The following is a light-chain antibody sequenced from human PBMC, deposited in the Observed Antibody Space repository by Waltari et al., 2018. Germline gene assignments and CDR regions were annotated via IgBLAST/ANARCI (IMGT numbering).Light chain of an antibody. CDR1: QSVSSY. CDR3: QQANSFPPT. CDR2: DAS. J-gene: IGKJ4*01. V-gene: IGKV3-11*01. Sequence: EIVLTQSPATLSLSPGERATLSCRASQSVSSYLAWYQQKPDQAPRLLIYDASNRATGIPARFSGSGSGTDFTLTISSLEPEDFATYYCQQANSFPPTFGGGTKV.